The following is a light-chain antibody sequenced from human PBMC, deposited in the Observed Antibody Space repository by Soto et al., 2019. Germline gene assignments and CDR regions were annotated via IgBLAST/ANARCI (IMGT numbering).Light chain of an antibody. CDR1: QGISSY. CDR3: QQRSDYPIT. J-gene: IGKJ5*01. CDR2: TAS. Sequence: DIQLTQSPSFLSASVGDRITITCRASQGISSYLAWYQQKPGKAPKLLIHTASTLQSGVPSRFSGSGSGTEFTLAITSLQPEDLAVYYCQQRSDYPITFGQGTRLEIK. V-gene: IGKV1-9*01.